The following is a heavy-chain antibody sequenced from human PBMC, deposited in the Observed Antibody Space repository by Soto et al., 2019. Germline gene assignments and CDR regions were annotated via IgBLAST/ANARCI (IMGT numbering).Heavy chain of an antibody. Sequence: ASVKVSCKASGYTFASYAMHWVRQAPGQRLEWMGWINAGNGNTKYSQKFQGRVTITRDTSASTAYMELSSLRSEDTAVYYCARGGRNDYGATDYWGQGTLVTVSS. CDR2: INAGNGNT. CDR3: ARGGRNDYGATDY. V-gene: IGHV1-3*01. D-gene: IGHD4-17*01. CDR1: GYTFASYA. J-gene: IGHJ4*02.